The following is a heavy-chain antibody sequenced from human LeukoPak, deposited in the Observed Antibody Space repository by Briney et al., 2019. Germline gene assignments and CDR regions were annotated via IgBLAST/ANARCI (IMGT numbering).Heavy chain of an antibody. D-gene: IGHD3-22*01. J-gene: IGHJ6*03. Sequence: SETLSLTCTVSGGSINSSSYYWSWIRQPPGTGLEWIGEINHSGSTNYNPSLKSRVTISVDTSKNQFSLKLSSVTAADTAVYYCTRGSIAYYYMDVWGKGTTVTISS. CDR2: INHSGST. V-gene: IGHV4-39*07. CDR1: GGSINSSSYY. CDR3: TRGSIAYYYMDV.